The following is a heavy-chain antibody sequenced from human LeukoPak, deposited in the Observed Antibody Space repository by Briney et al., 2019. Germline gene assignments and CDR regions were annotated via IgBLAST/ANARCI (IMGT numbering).Heavy chain of an antibody. V-gene: IGHV4-34*01. CDR1: GGSFSGYY. D-gene: IGHD6-19*01. J-gene: IGHJ5*02. CDR3: ARGVAGTDWLDP. CDR2: INHSGST. Sequence: SETLSLTCAVYGGSFSGYYWSWIRQPPGKGLEWIGEINHSGSTNYNPSLKSRVTISVDTSKNQFSLKLSSVTAADTAVYYCARGVAGTDWLDPWGQGTLVTVSS.